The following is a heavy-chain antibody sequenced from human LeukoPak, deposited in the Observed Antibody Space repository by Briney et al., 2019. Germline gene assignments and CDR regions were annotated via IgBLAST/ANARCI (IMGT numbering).Heavy chain of an antibody. Sequence: ASVKVSCKASGHTFTTYGISWVRQAPGQGLEWMGWISGYNGNTNYAQQLQDRVTMTTDTSTSTAYMELRSLRSDDSAVFYCARDTGSSFDYWGQGTLVTVSS. CDR1: GHTFTTYG. D-gene: IGHD1-26*01. CDR3: ARDTGSSFDY. J-gene: IGHJ4*02. CDR2: ISGYNGNT. V-gene: IGHV1-18*01.